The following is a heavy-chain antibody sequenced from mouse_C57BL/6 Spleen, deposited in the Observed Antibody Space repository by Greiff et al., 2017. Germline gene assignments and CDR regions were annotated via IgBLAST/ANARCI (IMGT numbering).Heavy chain of an antibody. CDR3: ARSYYDYDGPFDY. Sequence: VKLQQPGAELVRPGSSVKLSCKASGYTFTSYWMHWVKQRPIQGLEWIGNIDPSDSETHYNQKFKDKATLTVDKSSSTAYMQLSSLTSEDSAVYYCARSYYDYDGPFDYWGQGTTLTVSS. CDR1: GYTFTSYW. CDR2: IDPSDSET. J-gene: IGHJ2*01. V-gene: IGHV1-52*01. D-gene: IGHD2-4*01.